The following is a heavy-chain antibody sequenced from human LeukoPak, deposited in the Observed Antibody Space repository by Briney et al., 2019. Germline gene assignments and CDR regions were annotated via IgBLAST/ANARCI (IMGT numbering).Heavy chain of an antibody. CDR3: APWGDYYDSSGY. D-gene: IGHD3-22*01. CDR1: GGSISSSSYY. Sequence: SETLSLTCTVSGGSISSSSYYWGWIRLPPGKGLEWIGSIYYSGSTYYNPSLKSRVTISVDTSKNQFSLKLSSVTAADTAVYYCAPWGDYYDSSGYWGQGTLVTVSS. CDR2: IYYSGST. V-gene: IGHV4-39*01. J-gene: IGHJ4*02.